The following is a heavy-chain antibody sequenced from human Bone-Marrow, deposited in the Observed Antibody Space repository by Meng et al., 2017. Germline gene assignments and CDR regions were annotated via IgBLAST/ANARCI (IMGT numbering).Heavy chain of an antibody. Sequence: LLALIPGLVTLAGTLSLACAVSGGSIISSNWWRWVRQAPGKGLEWIGEIYHSGSTNYTPSLKRRVTISVDKSKNQFSLKLSSVTAADTAVYYCARDGTGGSSSFYYWGQGTLVTVSS. D-gene: IGHD6-13*01. CDR2: IYHSGST. CDR1: GGSIISSNW. V-gene: IGHV4-4*02. J-gene: IGHJ4*02. CDR3: ARDGTGGSSSFYY.